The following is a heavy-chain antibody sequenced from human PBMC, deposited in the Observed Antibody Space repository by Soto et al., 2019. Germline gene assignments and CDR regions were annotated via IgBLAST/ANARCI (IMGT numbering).Heavy chain of an antibody. J-gene: IGHJ6*03. D-gene: IGHD3-22*01. CDR3: ARGLDDYYYYYMDV. V-gene: IGHV4-59*01. Sequence: SETPSLTCTVSGGSINSYYCSWIRQPPGKGLEWIGYIYYSGSTNYNPSLKSRVTISVDTSKNQFSLKLSSVTAADTAVYYCARGLDDYYYYYMDVWGKGTTVTVSS. CDR2: IYYSGST. CDR1: GGSINSYY.